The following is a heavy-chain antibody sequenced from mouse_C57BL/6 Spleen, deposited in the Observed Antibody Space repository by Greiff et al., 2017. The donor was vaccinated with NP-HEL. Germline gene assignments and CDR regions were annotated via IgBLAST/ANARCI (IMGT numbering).Heavy chain of an antibody. CDR1: GYTFTSYW. CDR2: IDPNSGGT. Sequence: QAQLQQPGAELVKPGASVKLSCKASGYTFTSYWMHWVKQRPGGGLEWIGRIDPNSGGTKYNEKFKSKATLTVDKPSSTAYMQLSSLTSEDSAVYYCARSDYGSSYYAMDYWGQGTSVTVSS. V-gene: IGHV1-72*01. CDR3: ARSDYGSSYYAMDY. J-gene: IGHJ4*01. D-gene: IGHD1-1*01.